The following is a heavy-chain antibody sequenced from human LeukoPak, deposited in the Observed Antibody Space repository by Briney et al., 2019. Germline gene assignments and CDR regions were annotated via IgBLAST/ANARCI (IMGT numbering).Heavy chain of an antibody. CDR2: INSDGSWT. Sequence: GGSLRLSCAASGFTFTTYAMSWVRQAPGKGLVWVSHINSDGSWTSYADSVKGRFTISKDNAKNTVYLQMNSLRAEDTAVYYCVSFYETYWGRGTLVTVSS. CDR1: GFTFTTYA. CDR3: VSFYETY. D-gene: IGHD2/OR15-2a*01. V-gene: IGHV3-74*01. J-gene: IGHJ4*02.